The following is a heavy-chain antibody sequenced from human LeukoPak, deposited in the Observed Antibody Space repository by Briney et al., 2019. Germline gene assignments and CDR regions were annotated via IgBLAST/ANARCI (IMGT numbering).Heavy chain of an antibody. D-gene: IGHD2-8*01. V-gene: IGHV3-23*01. CDR1: GFTFSSYA. J-gene: IGHJ4*02. CDR3: AKDRVHCTNGVCYKGSFDY. Sequence: PGGSLRLSCAASGFTFSSYAMSWVRQAPGKGLEWVSAISGSGGSTYYADSVKGRFTISRDNSKNTLYLQMNSLRAEDTAVYHCAKDRVHCTNGVCYKGSFDYWGQGTLVTVSS. CDR2: ISGSGGST.